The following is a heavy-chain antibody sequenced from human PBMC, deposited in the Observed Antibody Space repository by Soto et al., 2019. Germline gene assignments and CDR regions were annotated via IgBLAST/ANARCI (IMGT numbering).Heavy chain of an antibody. J-gene: IGHJ5*02. CDR2: IYYSGTT. D-gene: IGHD5-18*01. Sequence: SETLSLTCTVSGGSISSYYWSWFRQPPGKGLEWIGYIYYSGTTSYSPSLKSRVAISLDTSKNQFSLSLSSVTAADTAVYYCARGRGYSYGLDPWGQGTLVTVS. CDR3: ARGRGYSYGLDP. V-gene: IGHV4-59*08. CDR1: GGSISSYY.